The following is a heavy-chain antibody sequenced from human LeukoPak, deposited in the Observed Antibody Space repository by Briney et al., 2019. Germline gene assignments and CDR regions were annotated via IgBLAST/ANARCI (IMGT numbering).Heavy chain of an antibody. D-gene: IGHD6-13*01. J-gene: IGHJ4*02. V-gene: IGHV3-7*01. CDR2: IKQDGSEK. CDR1: GFTFSTYT. Sequence: PGGSLRLSCAASGFTFSTYTINWVRQAPGKGLEWVANIKQDGSEKYHVDSGKGRFTISRDNAKNSLYLQMNSLRAEDTAVYYCARDMYSSSWYTPFPYYFDYWGQGTLVTVSS. CDR3: ARDMYSSSWYTPFPYYFDY.